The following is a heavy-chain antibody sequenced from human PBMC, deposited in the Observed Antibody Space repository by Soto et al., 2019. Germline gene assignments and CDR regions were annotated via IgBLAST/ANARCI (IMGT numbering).Heavy chain of an antibody. CDR1: GGSISSGDYY. CDR2: IYYSGST. V-gene: IGHV4-30-4*01. Sequence: QVQLQESVPGLVKPSQTLSLTCTVSGGSISSGDYYWSWIRQPPGKGLEWIGYIYYSGSTYCNPSLKSRVTISVDTSKNQFSLKLTSVTAADTAVYYCARVRGVTYFDYWGQGTLVTVSS. J-gene: IGHJ4*02. D-gene: IGHD3-10*01. CDR3: ARVRGVTYFDY.